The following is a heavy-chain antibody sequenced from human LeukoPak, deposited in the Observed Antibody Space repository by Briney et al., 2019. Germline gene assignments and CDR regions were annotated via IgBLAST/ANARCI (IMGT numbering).Heavy chain of an antibody. V-gene: IGHV4-4*07. J-gene: IGHJ4*02. Sequence: ETLSLTCTVSGGSISNYYWSWIRQPAGKRLEWLGRIYSSGSTNYNPSLESRVTVSVDTSKNQFSLKLSSVTAADTAVYYCAREHMIRGDINRWGQGALVTVSS. CDR1: GGSISNYY. CDR3: AREHMIRGDINR. D-gene: IGHD3-10*01. CDR2: IYSSGST.